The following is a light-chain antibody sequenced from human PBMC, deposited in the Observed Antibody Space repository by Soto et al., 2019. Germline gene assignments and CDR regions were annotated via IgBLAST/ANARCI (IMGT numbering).Light chain of an antibody. CDR2: YYSDSDK. CDR3: AAWDDSLNAWA. CDR1: SDISVGNYD. J-gene: IGLJ3*02. V-gene: IGLV5-37*01. Sequence: QLVLTQPPSSSASPGESARLTCTLPSDISVGNYDIYWYQQKPGSPPRYLLFYYSDSDKGQGSGVPSRFSGSKDASRNAGMLLISGVQSEDEADYICAAWDDSLNAWAFGGGTQLTVL.